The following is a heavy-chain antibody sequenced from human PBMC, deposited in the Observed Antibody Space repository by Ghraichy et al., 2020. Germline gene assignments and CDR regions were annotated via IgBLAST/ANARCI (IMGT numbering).Heavy chain of an antibody. CDR1: GGSFSGYY. V-gene: IGHV4-34*01. CDR2: INHSGST. D-gene: IGHD6-13*01. Sequence: EPLSLTCAVYGGSFSGYYWSWIRQPPGKGLEWIGEINHSGSTNYNPSLKSRVTISVDTSKNQFSLKLSSVTAADTAVYYCARSIGGSSWYDYWGQGTLVTVSS. J-gene: IGHJ4*02. CDR3: ARSIGGSSWYDY.